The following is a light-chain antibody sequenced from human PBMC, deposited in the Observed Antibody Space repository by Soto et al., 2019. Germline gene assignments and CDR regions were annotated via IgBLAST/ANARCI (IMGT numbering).Light chain of an antibody. CDR1: QSVASSS. Sequence: DIVMTQSPGTLSLSPGERATLSCRASQSVASSSLAWYQQTPGRAPRILIYGASSRATGIPDRFSGSGSGTDFTLTISRLEPEDFAVYYCQHYGTSPPLTFGQGTKLEIK. CDR2: GAS. CDR3: QHYGTSPPLT. J-gene: IGKJ2*01. V-gene: IGKV3-20*01.